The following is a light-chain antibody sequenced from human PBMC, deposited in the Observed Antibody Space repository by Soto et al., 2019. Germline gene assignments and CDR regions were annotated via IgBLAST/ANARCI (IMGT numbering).Light chain of an antibody. CDR1: QRVSARY. V-gene: IGKV3-20*01. CDR2: GAS. Sequence: EIVLTQSPGTLSLSPGERATLSCRARQRVSARYVSWYQRKPGQAPRLRIYGASNRATDIPVRFSASGSGTDFTLTITRLEPEDFAVYICQQYAVSPPTFGLGTKVEFK. CDR3: QQYAVSPPT. J-gene: IGKJ1*01.